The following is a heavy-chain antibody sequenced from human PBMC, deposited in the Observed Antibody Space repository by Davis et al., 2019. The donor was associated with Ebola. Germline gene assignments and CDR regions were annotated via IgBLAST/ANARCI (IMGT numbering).Heavy chain of an antibody. Sequence: GESLKISCAASGFTLSTYGITWVRQAPGKGLEWVSNIGSGGTTYYADSVKGRFTISRDNSKNTLYLQMNSLRPEDTAVYYCARDLVPGTPDYFDCWGQGTLVTVSS. J-gene: IGHJ4*02. CDR3: ARDLVPGTPDYFDC. CDR2: IGSGGTT. CDR1: GFTLSTYG. D-gene: IGHD1-26*01. V-gene: IGHV3-23*01.